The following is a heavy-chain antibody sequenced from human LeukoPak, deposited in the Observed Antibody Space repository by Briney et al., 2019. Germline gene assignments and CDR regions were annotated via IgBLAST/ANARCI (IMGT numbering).Heavy chain of an antibody. J-gene: IGHJ4*02. D-gene: IGHD5-24*01. Sequence: ASVKVSCKASGGTFSSYAISWVRQAPGQGLEWMGGIIPIFGTANYAQKFQGRVTITADESTSTAYMELSSLRSEDTAVYYCARDRDGYNCFDYWGQGTPVTVSS. V-gene: IGHV1-69*13. CDR3: ARDRDGYNCFDY. CDR1: GGTFSSYA. CDR2: IIPIFGTA.